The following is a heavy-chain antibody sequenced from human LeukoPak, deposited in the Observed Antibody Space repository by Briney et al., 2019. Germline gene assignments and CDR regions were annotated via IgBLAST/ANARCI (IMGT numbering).Heavy chain of an antibody. D-gene: IGHD3-22*01. CDR2: INHSGST. Sequence: SETPSLTCAVYGGSFSGYYWSWIRQPPGKGLEWIGEINHSGSTNYNPSLKSRVTISVDTSKNQFSLKLSSVTAADTAVYYCAREWWYYYDSSGLYYFDYWGQGTLVTVSS. CDR3: AREWWYYYDSSGLYYFDY. J-gene: IGHJ4*02. V-gene: IGHV4-34*01. CDR1: GGSFSGYY.